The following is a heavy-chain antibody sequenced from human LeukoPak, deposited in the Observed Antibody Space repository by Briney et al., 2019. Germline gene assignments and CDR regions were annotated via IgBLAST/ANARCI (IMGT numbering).Heavy chain of an antibody. CDR1: GGSLSSYY. J-gene: IGHJ3*02. V-gene: IGHV4-59*01. D-gene: IGHD2-2*01. CDR3: ARARYANAWYAFDI. CDR2: LSHSGSS. Sequence: PSETLSLTCTVSGGSLSSYYWSWIRPPPGRGLEWIAYLSHSGSSDSNPSLTSRVTTLVDTSKNQFSLKLTSVTAADTAVYYCARARYANAWYAFDIWGHGTMVTVSS.